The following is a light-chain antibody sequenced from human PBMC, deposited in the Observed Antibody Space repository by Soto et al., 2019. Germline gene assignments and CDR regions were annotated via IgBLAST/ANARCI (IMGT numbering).Light chain of an antibody. Sequence: QSALTQPASVSGSPGQSITISCTGTNSDVGSTFNYVSWYQHHPGKAPRLIMSDVNHRPSGVSDRFSGSKSGNTASLTISGLQAEDEADYFCSAYSTGSTPVLFGGGTKLTVL. J-gene: IGLJ3*02. V-gene: IGLV2-14*03. CDR1: NSDVGSTFNY. CDR3: SAYSTGSTPVL. CDR2: DVN.